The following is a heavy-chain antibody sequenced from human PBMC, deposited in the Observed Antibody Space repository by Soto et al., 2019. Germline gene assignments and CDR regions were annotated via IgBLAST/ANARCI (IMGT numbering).Heavy chain of an antibody. V-gene: IGHV4-34*01. CDR1: GWSFSGYY. J-gene: IGHJ4*02. Sequence: SETLPVTCAFYGWSFSGYYWILIRQPPGKGLEWIGEINHSGSTNYNPSLKSRVTISVDTSKNQFSLKLSSVTAADTAVYYCARDPGPLHDYWGQGTLVTVSS. CDR2: INHSGST. CDR3: ARDPGPLHDY.